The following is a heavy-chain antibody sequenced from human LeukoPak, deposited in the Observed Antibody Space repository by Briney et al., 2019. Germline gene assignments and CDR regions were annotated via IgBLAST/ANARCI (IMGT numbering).Heavy chain of an antibody. CDR2: IPRNGGST. V-gene: IGHV3-23*01. Sequence: AGSLTLSCAASGFTFSSNAMSWVRQAPGKGLEWVSSIPRNGGSTYYADSVKGRFTISRDNSKNTLYVQMNSLRVGDTAVYYCAKAPRFGDHAAEYFYYYMYVWGKGAT. CDR3: AKAPRFGDHAAEYFYYYMYV. CDR1: GFTFSSNA. J-gene: IGHJ6*03. D-gene: IGHD3-16*01.